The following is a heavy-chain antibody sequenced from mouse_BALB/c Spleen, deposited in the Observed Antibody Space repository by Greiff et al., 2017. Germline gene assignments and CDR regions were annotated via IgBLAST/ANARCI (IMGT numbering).Heavy chain of an antibody. CDR1: GFTFSNYW. J-gene: IGHJ3*01. CDR3: TRDDGYAWFAY. D-gene: IGHD2-3*01. CDR2: IRLKSNNYAT. Sequence: LQQSGGGLVQPGGSMKLSCVASGFTFSNYWMNWVRQSPEKGLEWVAEIRLKSNNYATHYAESVKGRFTISRDDSKSSVYLQMNNLRAEDTGIYYCTRDDGYAWFAYWGQGTLVTVSA. V-gene: IGHV6-6*02.